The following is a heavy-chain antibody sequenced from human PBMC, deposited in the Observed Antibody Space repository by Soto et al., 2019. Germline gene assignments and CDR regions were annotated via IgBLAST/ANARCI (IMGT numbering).Heavy chain of an antibody. CDR3: ARDPPDFNSGFDF. CDR1: GDSVSNNRAT. CDR2: TYFRSKWIS. D-gene: IGHD1-26*01. J-gene: IGHJ4*02. V-gene: IGHV6-1*01. Sequence: SQTLSLTCAISGDSVSNNRATWNWIRQSPSGGLEWLGRTYFRSKWISDYALSVRSRVTIDPDTSQNLISLHLNSVTPEDTAVYYCARDPPDFNSGFDFWGQGTPVTVSS.